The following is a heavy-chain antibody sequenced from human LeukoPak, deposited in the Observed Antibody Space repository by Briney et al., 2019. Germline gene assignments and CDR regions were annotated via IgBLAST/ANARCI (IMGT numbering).Heavy chain of an antibody. J-gene: IGHJ4*02. CDR1: GFTFSSYG. CDR3: AKEARIVGATNSDY. CDR2: ISYDGSNK. V-gene: IGHV3-30*18. Sequence: PGGSLRLSCAASGFTFSSYGMHWVRQAPGKGLEWVAVISYDGSNKYYADSVKGRFTISRDNSKNTLYLQMNSLRAEDTAVYYCAKEARIVGATNSDYWGQGTLVTVSS. D-gene: IGHD1-26*01.